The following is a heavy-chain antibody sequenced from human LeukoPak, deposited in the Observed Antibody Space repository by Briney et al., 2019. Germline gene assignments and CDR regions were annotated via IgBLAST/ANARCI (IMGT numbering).Heavy chain of an antibody. CDR2: ISANSVNT. V-gene: IGHV3-23*01. D-gene: IGHD1-26*01. Sequence: PGGSLRLSCAASGFTFSGFAMSWVRQASGKGLEWVSTISANSVNTNYADSVKGRFTLSRDNSKNTLYLQMNSLRAEDTAVYYCAKTMGAIDHDYWGQGTLVTVSS. J-gene: IGHJ4*02. CDR3: AKTMGAIDHDY. CDR1: GFTFSGFA.